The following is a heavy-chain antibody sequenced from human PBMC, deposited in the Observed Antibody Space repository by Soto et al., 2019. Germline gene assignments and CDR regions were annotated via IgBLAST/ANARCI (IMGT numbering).Heavy chain of an antibody. CDR1: GYTFTSYA. V-gene: IGHV1-3*01. CDR3: ARESIAAAGTPYFDD. Sequence: GASVKVSCKASGYTFTSYAMHWVRQAPGQRLEWMGWINAGNGNTKYSQKFQGRVTITRDTSASTAYMELSSLRSEDTAVYYCARESIAAAGTPYFDDWGQGTLVTVSS. D-gene: IGHD6-13*01. J-gene: IGHJ4*02. CDR2: INAGNGNT.